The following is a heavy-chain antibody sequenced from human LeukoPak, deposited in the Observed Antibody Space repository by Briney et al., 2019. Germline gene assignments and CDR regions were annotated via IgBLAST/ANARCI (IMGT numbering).Heavy chain of an antibody. CDR3: ARGRRFGELLPQVPYYFDY. D-gene: IGHD3-10*01. CDR1: GGSISSGDYY. CDR2: IYYSGST. V-gene: IGHV4-30-4*01. J-gene: IGHJ4*02. Sequence: SQTLSLTCTVSGGSISSGDYYWSWFRQPPGKGLEWIGYIYYSGSTYYNPSLKSRVTISVDTSKNQLSLKLSSVTAADTAVYYCARGRRFGELLPQVPYYFDYWGQGTLVTVSS.